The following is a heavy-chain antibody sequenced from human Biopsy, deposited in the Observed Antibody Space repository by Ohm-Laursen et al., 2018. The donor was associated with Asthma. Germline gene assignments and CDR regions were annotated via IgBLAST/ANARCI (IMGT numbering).Heavy chain of an antibody. D-gene: IGHD3-9*01. J-gene: IGHJ4*02. CDR1: GRHFGSYN. CDR3: SRDTLGYYFDI. Sequence: RSLRLSCAASGRHFGSYNMHWARQAPGKGLEWVAVITFDGSTQHYGDSVKGRFTISRDNSKNMLFLQMNSLRAEDTAVCYCSRDTLGYYFDIWGQGTQVTVSS. CDR2: ITFDGSTQ. V-gene: IGHV3-30-3*01.